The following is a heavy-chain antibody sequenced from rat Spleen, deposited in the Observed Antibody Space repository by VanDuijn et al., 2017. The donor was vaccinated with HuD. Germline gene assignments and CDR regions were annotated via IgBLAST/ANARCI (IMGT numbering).Heavy chain of an antibody. Sequence: EVQLVESGGGLVQPGRSLKLSCAASGFTFSNYGMAWVRQTPTKGLEWVATIIYDGSSTYYRDSVKGRFTISRDNAKSTLYLQMDSLRSEDTATYYCARHAGSYIYDWYFDFWGPGTMVTVSS. CDR2: IIYDGSST. V-gene: IGHV5-29*01. J-gene: IGHJ1*01. CDR3: ARHAGSYIYDWYFDF. CDR1: GFTFSNYG. D-gene: IGHD1-2*01.